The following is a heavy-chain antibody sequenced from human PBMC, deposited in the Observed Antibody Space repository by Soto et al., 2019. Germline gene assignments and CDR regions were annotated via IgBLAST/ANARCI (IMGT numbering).Heavy chain of an antibody. J-gene: IGHJ6*02. CDR2: IKQDGSEK. V-gene: IGHV3-7*01. D-gene: IGHD3-3*01. CDR1: GFTFSSYW. Sequence: GGSLRLSCAASGFTFSSYWMSWVRQAPGKGLEWVANIKQDGSEKYYVDSVKGRFTISRDNAKNSLYLQMNSLRAEDTAVYYCARMGLGSGYYSYYYYGMDVWGQGTTVTVSS. CDR3: ARMGLGSGYYSYYYYGMDV.